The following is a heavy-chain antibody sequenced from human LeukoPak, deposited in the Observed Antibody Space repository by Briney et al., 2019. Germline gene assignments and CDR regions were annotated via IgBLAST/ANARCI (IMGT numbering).Heavy chain of an antibody. J-gene: IGHJ4*02. V-gene: IGHV3-21*01. Sequence: GGSLRLSCAASGFTFSSYSMNWVRQAPGKGLEWVSSISSSSSYIYYADSVKGRFTISRDNAKNSLYLQMNSLRAEDTAVYYCARVLIERWLVDYWGQGTLVTVSS. CDR2: ISSSSSYI. D-gene: IGHD6-19*01. CDR3: ARVLIERWLVDY. CDR1: GFTFSSYS.